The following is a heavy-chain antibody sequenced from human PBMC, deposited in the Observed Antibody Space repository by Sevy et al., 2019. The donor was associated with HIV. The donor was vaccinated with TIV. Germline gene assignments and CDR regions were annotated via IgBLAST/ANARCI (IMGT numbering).Heavy chain of an antibody. D-gene: IGHD1-1*01. CDR2: MNPNSGNT. Sequence: ASVKVSCKASGYTFTSYDINWVRQATGQGLEWMGWMNPNSGNTGYAQKFQGRVTMTRNTSINTAYMELSSLGSEDTAGYYCARGKLEDYYYYYGMDVWGQGTTVTVSS. CDR3: ARGKLEDYYYYYGMDV. CDR1: GYTFTSYD. V-gene: IGHV1-8*01. J-gene: IGHJ6*02.